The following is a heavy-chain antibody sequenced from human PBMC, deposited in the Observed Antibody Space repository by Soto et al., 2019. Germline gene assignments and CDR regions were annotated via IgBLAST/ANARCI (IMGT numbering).Heavy chain of an antibody. CDR3: ATAKGRESYLDY. Sequence: SXKVSCKVSGYTLTXLSMXWVRQAPGKGLERMGGFDPEDGETIYAQKFQGRVTMTEDTSTDTAYMELSSLRSEDTAVYYCATAKGRESYLDYWGQGTLVTVS. J-gene: IGHJ4*02. CDR2: FDPEDGET. V-gene: IGHV1-24*01. CDR1: GYTLTXLS.